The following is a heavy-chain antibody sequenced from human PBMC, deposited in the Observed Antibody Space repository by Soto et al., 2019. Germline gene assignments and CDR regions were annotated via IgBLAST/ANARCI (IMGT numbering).Heavy chain of an antibody. D-gene: IGHD3-3*01. CDR1: GFTFSSYA. J-gene: IGHJ5*02. V-gene: IGHV3-23*01. CDR2: ISGSGGST. CDR3: AKVQSDFWRGYGSGGFDP. Sequence: GGSLRLSCAASGFTFSSYAMSWVRQAPGKGLEWVSAISGSGGSTYYANSVKGRFTISRDNPKTTLYLKMNSLRAEDTALYYCAKVQSDFWRGYGSGGFDPGGQETRVTVP.